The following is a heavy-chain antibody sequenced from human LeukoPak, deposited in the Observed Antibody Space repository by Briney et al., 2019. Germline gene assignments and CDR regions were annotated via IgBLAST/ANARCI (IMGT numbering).Heavy chain of an antibody. D-gene: IGHD2-21*02. Sequence: GSLRLSCAASGFTFSSNWMHWVRQAPGKGLEWIGEIYHSGSTNYNPSLKSRVTISVDKSKNQFSLKLSSVTAADTAVYYCARLVVVTATAYFDYWGQGTLVTVSS. J-gene: IGHJ4*02. CDR1: GFTFSSNW. V-gene: IGHV4-4*02. CDR3: ARLVVVTATAYFDY. CDR2: IYHSGST.